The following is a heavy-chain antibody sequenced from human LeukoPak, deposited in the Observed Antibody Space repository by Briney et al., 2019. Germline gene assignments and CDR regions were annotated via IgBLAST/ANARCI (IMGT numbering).Heavy chain of an antibody. D-gene: IGHD6-19*01. CDR1: GYSFTSYW. CDR3: ARPYSSGWYIDAFDI. V-gene: IGHV5-51*01. Sequence: GESLKISCKGSGYSFTSYWIGWVRQMPGKGLEWMGIIYPGDSDTRYSPSFQGQVTISADKSISTAYLQWSSLKASDTAMYYCARPYSSGWYIDAFDIWGQGTMVTVSS. CDR2: IYPGDSDT. J-gene: IGHJ3*02.